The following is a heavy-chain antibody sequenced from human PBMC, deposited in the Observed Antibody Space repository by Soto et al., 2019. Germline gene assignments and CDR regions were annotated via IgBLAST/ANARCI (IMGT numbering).Heavy chain of an antibody. V-gene: IGHV3-30*03. CDR1: GFMFNDYA. CDR2: ISSDGNHQ. CDR3: SRGTYYPQSSGLHADY. D-gene: IGHD3-22*01. Sequence: GGSLRLSCATSGFMFNDYAMYWVRQAPGQGLEWVAMISSDGNHQFYVDNVRGRFTVSRDDSKNTLNLQMNSLRPEDTAVYYCSRGTYYPQSSGLHADYWGPGTVVTVSS. J-gene: IGHJ4*02.